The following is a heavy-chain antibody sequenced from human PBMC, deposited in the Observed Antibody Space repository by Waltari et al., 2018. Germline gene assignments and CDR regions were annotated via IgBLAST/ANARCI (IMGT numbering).Heavy chain of an antibody. Sequence: QVQLVQSGSELKQPGASVKVSCKASGYTFTSYAINWLRRAPGQGLELMGWINTNTGNPTYVQGFTGRFVFSLDTSVSTAYLQISILKAEDTAVYYCVREVVPTSTIVVNWFDPWGQGTLVTVSS. CDR3: VREVVPTSTIVVNWFDP. V-gene: IGHV7-4-1*02. J-gene: IGHJ5*02. CDR1: GYTFTSYA. D-gene: IGHD2-2*01. CDR2: INTNTGNP.